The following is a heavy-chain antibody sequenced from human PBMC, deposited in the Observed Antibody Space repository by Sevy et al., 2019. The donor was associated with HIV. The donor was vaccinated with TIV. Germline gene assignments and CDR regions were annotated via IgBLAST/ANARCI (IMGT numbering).Heavy chain of an antibody. CDR2: IKQDGSEK. D-gene: IGHD1-26*01. J-gene: IGHJ5*02. V-gene: IGHV3-7*03. Sequence: GGSLRLSCAASGFTFSSYWMSWVRQAPGKGLEWVANIKQDGSEKYYVDSVKGRFTISRDNAKNSLYLQMTSLRAEDTAVYYCAGGNGMVDTGWFDPWGQGTLVTVSS. CDR1: GFTFSSYW. CDR3: AGGNGMVDTGWFDP.